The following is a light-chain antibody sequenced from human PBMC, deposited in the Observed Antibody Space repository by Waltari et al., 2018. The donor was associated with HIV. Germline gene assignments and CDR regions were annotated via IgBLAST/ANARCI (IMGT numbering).Light chain of an antibody. CDR1: RSNIGSNF. CDR2: KNN. V-gene: IGLV1-47*01. CDR3: AAWEDSLRGHVV. J-gene: IGLJ2*01. Sequence: QSVLTQPPSASATPGQRVTISCSGTRSNIGSNFVFWYQQFPGTAPKLLMYKNNKRFSGDPDRFSGSKSATSASLASSGLRSEDEAVYYGAAWEDSLRGHVVFGGGTNLTV.